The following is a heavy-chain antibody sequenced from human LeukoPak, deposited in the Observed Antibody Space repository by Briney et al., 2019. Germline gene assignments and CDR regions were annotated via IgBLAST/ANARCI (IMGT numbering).Heavy chain of an antibody. D-gene: IGHD6-13*01. J-gene: IGHJ4*02. Sequence: GGSLRLSCAASGFTFSSYSMNWVRQAPGKGLEWVSHITASGTAMFYADSVKGRFTISRDNAKNSLYLQMNSLRDEDTAVYFCASQYTSSRIFDDWGQGTLVTVSS. V-gene: IGHV3-48*02. CDR1: GFTFSSYS. CDR2: ITASGTAM. CDR3: ASQYTSSRIFDD.